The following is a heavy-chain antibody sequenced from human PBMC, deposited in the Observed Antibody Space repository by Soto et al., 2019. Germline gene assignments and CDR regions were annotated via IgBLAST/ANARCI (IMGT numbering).Heavy chain of an antibody. CDR2: IYHSGST. D-gene: IGHD4-4*01. CDR1: GGSISSGGYS. V-gene: IGHV4-30-2*01. J-gene: IGHJ6*02. CDR3: ARGAPLQRYYYGMDV. Sequence: QLQLQESGSGLVKPSQTLSLTCAVSGGSISSGGYSWSWIRQPPGKGLEWIGYIYHSGSTYYNPSLKSRVTIAVDRSKNQFSLKLSSVSAADTAVYYCARGAPLQRYYYGMDVWGQGTTVTVSS.